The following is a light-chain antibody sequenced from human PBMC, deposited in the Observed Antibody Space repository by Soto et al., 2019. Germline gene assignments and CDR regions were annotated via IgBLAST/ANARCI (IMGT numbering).Light chain of an antibody. V-gene: IGKV3-20*01. CDR3: QQYGNSIPIT. CDR2: GAS. J-gene: IGKJ5*01. Sequence: EIVLTQSPGTLSLSPVERATLSCMASQSVSNNYLAWYQQKPGQAPRLLIYGASNRATGIPDRFSGSGSGTDFTLTISRLEPEDFAVYYCQQYGNSIPITFGQGTRLEIK. CDR1: QSVSNNY.